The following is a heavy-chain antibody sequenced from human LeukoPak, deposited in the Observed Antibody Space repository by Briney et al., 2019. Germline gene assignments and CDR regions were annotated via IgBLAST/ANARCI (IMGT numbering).Heavy chain of an antibody. CDR1: GASISSSSYY. J-gene: IGHJ6*02. V-gene: IGHV4-61*05. CDR3: ARTPGGLDCTNGVCFPIGYYYGMDV. CDR2: IYYSGST. Sequence: SETLSLTCTVSGASISSSSYYWSWIRQPPGKGLEWIGYIYYSGSTNYNPSLKSRVTISVDTSKNQFSLKLSSVTAADTAVYYCARTPGGLDCTNGVCFPIGYYYGMDVWGQGTTVTVSS. D-gene: IGHD2-8*01.